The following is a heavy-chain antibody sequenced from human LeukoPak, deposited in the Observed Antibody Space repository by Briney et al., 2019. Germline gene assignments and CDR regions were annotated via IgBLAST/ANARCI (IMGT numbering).Heavy chain of an antibody. CDR1: GFTFSSYS. D-gene: IGHD3-3*01. V-gene: IGHV3-21*01. Sequence: GGSLRLSCAASGFTFSSYSMNWVRQAPGKGLEWVSSISSSSSYIYYADSVKGRFTISRDNSKNTLYLQINSLRAEDTAMYYCAREGGISIFGVVINWGQGTLVTVSS. CDR2: ISSSSSYI. J-gene: IGHJ4*02. CDR3: AREGGISIFGVVIN.